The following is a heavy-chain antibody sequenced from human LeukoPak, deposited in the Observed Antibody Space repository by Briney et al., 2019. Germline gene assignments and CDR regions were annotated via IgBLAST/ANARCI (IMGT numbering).Heavy chain of an antibody. V-gene: IGHV3-74*01. D-gene: IGHD3-22*01. CDR1: GLTFSSYW. Sequence: SGGSLRLSCAASGLTFSSYWMHWVRQAPGKGLVWVSRINSDGSSTSYADSVKGRFTISRDNAKNTLYLQMNSLRAEDTAVYYCASLMGDYYDSSGCPLDYWGQGTLVTVSS. CDR3: ASLMGDYYDSSGCPLDY. CDR2: INSDGSST. J-gene: IGHJ4*02.